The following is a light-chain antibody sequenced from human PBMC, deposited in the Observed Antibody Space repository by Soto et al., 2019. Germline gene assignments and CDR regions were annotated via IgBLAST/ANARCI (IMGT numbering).Light chain of an antibody. CDR3: SSYTSSSSWV. V-gene: IGLV2-14*01. CDR1: SSDVGGYNY. Sequence: QSAPTQPASVSGSPGQSITISCTGTSSDVGGYNYVSWYQQHPGKAPKLMIYEVSNRPLGVSNRFSGSKSGNTASLTISGLQAEDEADYYCSSYTSSSSWVFGGGTKLTVL. J-gene: IGLJ3*02. CDR2: EVS.